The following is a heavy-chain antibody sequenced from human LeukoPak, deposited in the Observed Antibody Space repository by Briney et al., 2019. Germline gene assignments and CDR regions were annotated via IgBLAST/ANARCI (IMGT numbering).Heavy chain of an antibody. CDR2: IYHSGST. V-gene: IGHV4-38-2*02. D-gene: IGHD3-16*01. J-gene: IGHJ4*02. CDR3: ARGGDLNGDYFDY. Sequence: SETLSLTCTVSGYSISSGYYWGWIRQPPGKGLEWIGSIYHSGSTYYNPSLKSRVTISVDTSKNQFSLKLSSATAADTAVYYCARGGDLNGDYFDYWGQGTLVTVSS. CDR1: GYSISSGYY.